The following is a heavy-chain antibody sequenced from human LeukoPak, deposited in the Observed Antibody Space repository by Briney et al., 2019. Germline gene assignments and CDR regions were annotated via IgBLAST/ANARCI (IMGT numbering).Heavy chain of an antibody. Sequence: ASVRVSCKASGYAFTDYYMHWVRPAPGQGLGWMGWFNLNTAGTNYAQKFQGRVTMTRDPSVNTAYMELSRLRSEETAVYYCARTTVPKIPAASFDYWGQGTLLPVSS. V-gene: IGHV1-2*02. CDR1: GYAFTDYY. CDR3: ARTTVPKIPAASFDY. D-gene: IGHD6-13*01. J-gene: IGHJ4*02. CDR2: FNLNTAGT.